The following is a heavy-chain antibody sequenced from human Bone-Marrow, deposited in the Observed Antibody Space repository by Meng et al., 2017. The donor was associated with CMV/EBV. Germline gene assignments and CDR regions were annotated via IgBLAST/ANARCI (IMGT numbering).Heavy chain of an antibody. CDR1: SISGYD. Sequence: SISGYDWSWIRQPPGKGLEWIGEIKHSGSTNYNPSLKSRVTISVDTSKNQFSLKLSSVTAADTAVYYCARGDYVCGSYRYGGFWFDPWGQGTLVTVSS. CDR3: ARGDYVCGSYRYGGFWFDP. CDR2: IKHSGST. D-gene: IGHD3-16*02. V-gene: IGHV4-34*01. J-gene: IGHJ5*02.